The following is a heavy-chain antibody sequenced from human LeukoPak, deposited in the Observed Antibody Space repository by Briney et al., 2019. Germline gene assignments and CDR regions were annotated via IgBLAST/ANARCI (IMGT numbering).Heavy chain of an antibody. CDR3: ARAYCSSTSCFNL. CDR2: INPNTGGT. CDR1: GYTFTGYY. D-gene: IGHD2-2*01. J-gene: IGHJ4*02. Sequence: GASVKVSCKASGYTFTGYYIHWVRQAPGQGLERMGWINPNTGGTNYAQKFQGRVTMTRDSSISTAYMELSRLRSDDTAVYYCARAYCSSTSCFNLWGPGTLVTVSS. V-gene: IGHV1-2*02.